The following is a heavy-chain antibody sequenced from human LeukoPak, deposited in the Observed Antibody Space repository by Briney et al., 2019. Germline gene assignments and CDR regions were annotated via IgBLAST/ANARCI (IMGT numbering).Heavy chain of an antibody. J-gene: IGHJ6*04. CDR1: GGSISNSSYY. V-gene: IGHV4-39*01. CDR2: IYYSGSA. CDR3: ARVPRSSVPYYGMDV. Sequence: SETLSLTCIVSGGSISNSSYYWGWIRQPPGKGLEWIGSIYYSGSAYYNPSLKSRVTISVDTSKNQFSLKLTSVTAADTAVYYCARVPRSSVPYYGMDVWGKGTTVTVSS. D-gene: IGHD3-22*01.